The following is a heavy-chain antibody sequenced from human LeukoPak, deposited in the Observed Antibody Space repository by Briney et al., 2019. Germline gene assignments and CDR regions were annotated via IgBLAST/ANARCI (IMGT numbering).Heavy chain of an antibody. Sequence: GESLKISCKGSGYSFTSYWIGWVRQMPGKGLEWMGIIYPGDSDTTYSPSFQGQVSISADKSISTAYLQWSSLKASDTAMYYCARLVQSSATIFGEVFTEGAFDYWGQGTLVTVSS. CDR1: GYSFTSYW. D-gene: IGHD3-3*01. CDR3: ARLVQSSATIFGEVFTEGAFDY. J-gene: IGHJ4*02. CDR2: IYPGDSDT. V-gene: IGHV5-51*01.